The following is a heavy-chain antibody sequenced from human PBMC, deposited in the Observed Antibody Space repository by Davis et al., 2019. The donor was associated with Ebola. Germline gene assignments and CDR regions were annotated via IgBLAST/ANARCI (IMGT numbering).Heavy chain of an antibody. CDR2: ISYDGSNK. D-gene: IGHD1-26*01. Sequence: GESLKISCAASGFTFSSYAMHWVRQAPGKGLEWVAVISYDGSNKYYADSVKGRFTISRDNSKNTLYLQMNSLRAEDTAVYYCAKGGGSYGNWYFDLWGRGTLVTVSS. CDR3: AKGGGSYGNWYFDL. CDR1: GFTFSSYA. V-gene: IGHV3-30-3*01. J-gene: IGHJ2*01.